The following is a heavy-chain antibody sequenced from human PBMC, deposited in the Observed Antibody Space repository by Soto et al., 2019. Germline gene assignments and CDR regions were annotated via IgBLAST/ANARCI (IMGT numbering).Heavy chain of an antibody. V-gene: IGHV1-2*04. J-gene: IGHJ5*02. CDR1: GYTFTGYY. CDR2: INPSSGGT. D-gene: IGHD4-17*01. Sequence: GASVNVSCKASGYTFTGYYMHWVRQSPGQGREWMGWINPSSGGTNYEQKFQGWVTMTRDTNISTAYMELSRLRSDDTAVYYCARGPYGDYPHNWFDPWGQGTLVTVSS. CDR3: ARGPYGDYPHNWFDP.